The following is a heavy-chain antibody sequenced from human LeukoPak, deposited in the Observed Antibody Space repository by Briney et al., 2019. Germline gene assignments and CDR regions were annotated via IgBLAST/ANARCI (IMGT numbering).Heavy chain of an antibody. Sequence: SETLSLTCTVSGGSISSSSYYWGWIRQPPGKGLEWIGSIYYSGSTYYNPSLKSRVTISVDTSKNQFSLKLSSVTAADTAVYYCARDRGAVVPFDYWGQGTLVTVSS. CDR2: IYYSGST. CDR3: ARDRGAVVPFDY. V-gene: IGHV4-39*07. J-gene: IGHJ4*02. CDR1: GGSISSSSYY. D-gene: IGHD3-22*01.